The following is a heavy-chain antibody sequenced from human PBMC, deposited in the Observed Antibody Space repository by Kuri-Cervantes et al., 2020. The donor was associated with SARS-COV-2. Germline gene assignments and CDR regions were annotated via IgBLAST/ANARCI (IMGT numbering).Heavy chain of an antibody. Sequence: GGSLRLSCAASGFTFSGHWIHWVRQAPGKGLVWVSRINPDASDTNNADSVQGRFTISRDNANHSLYLQMNSLRAEDTAVYYCSSRSSGGRCSRLCMDYWGQGTLVTVSS. D-gene: IGHD2-15*01. J-gene: IGHJ4*02. V-gene: IGHV3-74*01. CDR1: GFTFSGHW. CDR3: SSRSSGGRCSRLCMDY. CDR2: INPDASDT.